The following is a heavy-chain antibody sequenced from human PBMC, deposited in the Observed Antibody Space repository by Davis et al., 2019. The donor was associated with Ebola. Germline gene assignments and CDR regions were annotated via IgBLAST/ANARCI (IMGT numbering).Heavy chain of an antibody. J-gene: IGHJ4*02. D-gene: IGHD3-10*01. V-gene: IGHV3-23*01. Sequence: GGSLRLSCAASGFTFNTYAMNWVRQAPGKGLEWVSGVSGSGGSTYYADSVKGRFTIPRDNSKNTLYLQMDSLRAEDTAVYYCAGLSRDYVVYWGQGTLVTVSS. CDR2: VSGSGGST. CDR1: GFTFNTYA. CDR3: AGLSRDYVVY.